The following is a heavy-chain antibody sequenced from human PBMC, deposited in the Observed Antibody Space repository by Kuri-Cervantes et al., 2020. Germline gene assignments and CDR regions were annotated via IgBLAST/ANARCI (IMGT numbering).Heavy chain of an antibody. Sequence: SETLSLTCAVYGGSFSSYYWSWIRQPAGKGLEWIGYIYYSGSTNYNPSLKSRVTISADTSKNQFSLKLSSVTAADTAVYYCARDCSSTSWPDIDLWGRGTLVTVSS. D-gene: IGHD2-2*01. CDR2: IYYSGST. J-gene: IGHJ2*01. CDR1: GGSFSSYY. CDR3: ARDCSSTSWPDIDL. V-gene: IGHV4-59*12.